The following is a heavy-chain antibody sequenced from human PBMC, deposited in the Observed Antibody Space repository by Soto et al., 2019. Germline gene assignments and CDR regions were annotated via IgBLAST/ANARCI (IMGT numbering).Heavy chain of an antibody. V-gene: IGHV3-23*01. Sequence: PGGSLRLSCTPSGFTFSSYAMSWVRQAPGKGLEWVSAISGSGGSTYYADSVKGRFTISRDNSKNTLYLQMNSLRAEDTALYYCAKVAANLWTTRDYWGQGTLVTVSS. CDR2: ISGSGGST. J-gene: IGHJ4*02. CDR1: GFTFSSYA. CDR3: AKVAANLWTTRDY. D-gene: IGHD2-21*01.